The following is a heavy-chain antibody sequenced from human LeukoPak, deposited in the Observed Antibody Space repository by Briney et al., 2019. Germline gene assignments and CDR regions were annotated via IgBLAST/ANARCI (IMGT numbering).Heavy chain of an antibody. CDR2: SSNCGTTM. Sequence: PGGALRLSRAASPFTFRSDEMNGGRQAPGKGLEGVGYSSNCGTTMYYADSVKSRFTIYTHNAKISMYLQMDSLRVEDTALYFCEREGHDHFDHWGQGTLVTASS. D-gene: IGHD3-3*01. CDR1: PFTFRSDE. J-gene: IGHJ4*02. V-gene: IGHV3-48*03. CDR3: EREGHDHFDH.